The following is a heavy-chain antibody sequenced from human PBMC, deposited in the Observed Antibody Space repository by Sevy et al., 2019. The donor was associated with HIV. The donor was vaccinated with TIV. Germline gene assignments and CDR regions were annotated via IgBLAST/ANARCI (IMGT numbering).Heavy chain of an antibody. J-gene: IGHJ6*02. Sequence: ASVKLSCKASGYIFTDYYIHWVRQAPGQGLEWMAWINSDSGVTNYAQRFQGEVTVTRDTSLSTAYLELSRLKPNDTAIYYCARLTTQPTSDLYGMDVWGQGTRVTVSS. D-gene: IGHD4-4*01. CDR2: INSDSGVT. CDR1: GYIFTDYY. V-gene: IGHV1-2*02. CDR3: ARLTTQPTSDLYGMDV.